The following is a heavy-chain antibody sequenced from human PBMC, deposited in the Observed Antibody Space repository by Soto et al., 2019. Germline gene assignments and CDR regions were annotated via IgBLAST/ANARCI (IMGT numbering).Heavy chain of an antibody. CDR2: IYYSGST. J-gene: IGHJ6*03. Sequence: QVQLQESGPGLVKPSETLSLTCTVSGGSISSYYWSWIRQPPGKGPEWIGYIYYSGSTNYNPSLKSRVTISVDTSKNQFSLKLSSVTAADTAVYYCARDFSPDMTTVTTGYYYYYMDVWGKGTTVTVSS. CDR3: ARDFSPDMTTVTTGYYYYYMDV. D-gene: IGHD4-17*01. V-gene: IGHV4-59*01. CDR1: GGSISSYY.